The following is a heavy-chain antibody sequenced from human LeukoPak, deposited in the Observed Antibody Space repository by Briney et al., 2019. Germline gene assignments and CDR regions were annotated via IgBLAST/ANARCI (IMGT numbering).Heavy chain of an antibody. Sequence: SETLSLTCTVSGYSISSGYYWGWIRQPPGKGLEWIGSIYHSGSTYYNPSLKSRVTISVDTSKNQFSLKLSSVTAADTAVYYCARASYCSSTSCYYEAAFDIWGQGTMVTVSS. D-gene: IGHD2-2*01. CDR3: ARASYCSSTSCYYEAAFDI. CDR2: IYHSGST. J-gene: IGHJ3*02. V-gene: IGHV4-38-2*02. CDR1: GYSISSGYY.